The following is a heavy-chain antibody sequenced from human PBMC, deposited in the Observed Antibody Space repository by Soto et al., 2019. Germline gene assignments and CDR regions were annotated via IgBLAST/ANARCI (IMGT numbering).Heavy chain of an antibody. D-gene: IGHD6-13*01. CDR3: ASEAAAGDFFDY. Sequence: QVQLVQSGAEVKKPGASVKVSCKTSGYTFDSYGISWVRQAPGQGLDWMGWISTYSGKTKYAQRFQGRGSITTHTSASTAYIELMSRRSDDTAVYYCASEAAAGDFFDYWSQGTLVSVSS. CDR1: GYTFDSYG. V-gene: IGHV1-18*01. J-gene: IGHJ4*02. CDR2: ISTYSGKT.